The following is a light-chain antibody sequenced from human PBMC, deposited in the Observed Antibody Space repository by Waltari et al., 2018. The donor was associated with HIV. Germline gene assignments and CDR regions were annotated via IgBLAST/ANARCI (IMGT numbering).Light chain of an antibody. J-gene: IGLJ2*01. CDR2: RNS. CDR3: AAWDDSLNAV. CDR1: NPHHATNP. V-gene: IGLV1-44*01. Sequence: QSVLTPPPSASGTPGQRVTTPCSGSNPHHATNPENWYPQLPGTAPKLLIYRNSRRPSGVPDRFSGSKSGTSASLAISGLQSEDEADYYCAAWDDSLNAVFGGGTKLTVL.